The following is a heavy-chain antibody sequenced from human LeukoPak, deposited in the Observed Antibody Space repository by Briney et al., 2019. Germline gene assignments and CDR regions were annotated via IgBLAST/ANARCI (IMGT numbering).Heavy chain of an antibody. CDR1: GFTFSSYS. CDR3: ARDGLGYCSSTSCRPFDY. V-gene: IGHV3-48*01. CDR2: ISSSSSTL. Sequence: GGPLRLSCAASGFTFSSYSMNWVPQAPGKGLEGFSYISSSSSTLYYADSVKGRFTISRDNAKNSLYLQMNSLRAEDTAVYYCARDGLGYCSSTSCRPFDYWGQGTLVTVSS. J-gene: IGHJ4*02. D-gene: IGHD2-2*01.